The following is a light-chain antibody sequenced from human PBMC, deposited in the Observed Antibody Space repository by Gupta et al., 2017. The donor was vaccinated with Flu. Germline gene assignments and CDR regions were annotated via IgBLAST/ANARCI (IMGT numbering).Light chain of an antibody. CDR1: QSISSY. V-gene: IGKV1-39*01. Sequence: DIQMTQSPSSLSASVGDSVTITCRASQSISSYLNWYQQKPGKAPKLLIYGASSLQSGVPSRFSGSGSGTDFTLTISSLQPEDFATYYGQQSYSTPFFGQGTRLEIK. CDR3: QQSYSTPF. CDR2: GAS. J-gene: IGKJ5*01.